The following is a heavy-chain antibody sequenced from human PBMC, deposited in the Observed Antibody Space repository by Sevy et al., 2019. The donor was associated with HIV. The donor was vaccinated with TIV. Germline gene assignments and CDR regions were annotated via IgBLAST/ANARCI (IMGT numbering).Heavy chain of an antibody. CDR3: ARGLGMVRGDFDY. V-gene: IGHV4-34*01. D-gene: IGHD3-10*01. CDR1: GGSFDGYY. J-gene: IGHJ4*02. Sequence: SETLSLTCAVHGGSFDGYYWTWIRQPQPPGKGLEWIGETLHSGGTNYNPSLKSRVTISVDTSKNQFSLKMTSLTAADTAMYYCARGLGMVRGDFDYWAQGTLVTVSS. CDR2: TLHSGGT.